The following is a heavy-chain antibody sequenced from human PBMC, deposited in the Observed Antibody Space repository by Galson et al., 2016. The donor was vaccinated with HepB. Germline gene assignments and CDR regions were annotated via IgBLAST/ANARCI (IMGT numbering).Heavy chain of an antibody. CDR1: GFTFSSYG. CDR2: ISYDENHN. Sequence: SLRLSCAASGFTFSSYGMHWVRQAPGKGLEWVAGISYDENHNVQADSVKGRFTISRDNAPNTLFLQMNSLRPQDTAVYFCAKGRERYYYDSTAFDYWGQGTLVTVSS. D-gene: IGHD3-22*01. J-gene: IGHJ4*02. CDR3: AKGRERYYYDSTAFDY. V-gene: IGHV3-30*18.